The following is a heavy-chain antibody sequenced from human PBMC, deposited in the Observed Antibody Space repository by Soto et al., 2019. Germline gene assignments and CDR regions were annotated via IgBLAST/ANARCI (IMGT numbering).Heavy chain of an antibody. V-gene: IGHV1-18*01. Sequence: QVQLVQSGAEVKKPGASVKVSCKASGYTFTSYGISWVRQAPGQGLEWMGWISAYNGNTNYAQKLQGRVTMTTDTSTSTAYMELRSLRSDDTAVYYCARDIYRSSWYYYKDIWFDPWGQGTLVTVSS. D-gene: IGHD6-13*01. CDR2: ISAYNGNT. CDR1: GYTFTSYG. J-gene: IGHJ5*02. CDR3: ARDIYRSSWYYYKDIWFDP.